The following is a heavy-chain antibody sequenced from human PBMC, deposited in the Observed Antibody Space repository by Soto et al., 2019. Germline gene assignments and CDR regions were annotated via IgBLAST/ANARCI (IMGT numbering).Heavy chain of an antibody. J-gene: IGHJ4*02. CDR1: GGSISSGGYS. CDR3: AIAVLLWFGDLDYYDY. D-gene: IGHD3-10*01. V-gene: IGHV4-30-2*01. Sequence: SETLSLTCAVSGGSISSGGYSWSWIRQPPGKGLEWIGYIYHSGSTYYNPSLKSRVTISVDRSKNQFSLKLSSVTAADTAVYYCAIAVLLWFGDLDYYDYWGQGTLVTVSS. CDR2: IYHSGST.